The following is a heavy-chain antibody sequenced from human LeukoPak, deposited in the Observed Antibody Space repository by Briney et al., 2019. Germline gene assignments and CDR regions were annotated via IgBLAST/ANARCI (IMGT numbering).Heavy chain of an antibody. Sequence: PGRSLRLSCAASGFTFDEYAMHWVRQAPGKGLEWVSGISYSSGTIGYVDSVKGRFTISRDNAKNSLYLQMNSLRPEDTALYYCAKDRGGSSELGDAFDVWGQGTMVRVSS. CDR1: GFTFDEYA. CDR2: ISYSSGTI. J-gene: IGHJ3*01. V-gene: IGHV3-9*01. CDR3: AKDRGGSSELGDAFDV. D-gene: IGHD1-26*01.